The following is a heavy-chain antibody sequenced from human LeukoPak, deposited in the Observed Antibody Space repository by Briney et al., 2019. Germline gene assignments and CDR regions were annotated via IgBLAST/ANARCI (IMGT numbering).Heavy chain of an antibody. J-gene: IGHJ4*02. V-gene: IGHV4-59*01. CDR1: SGSINNYY. CDR2: IYYSGST. D-gene: IGHD3-3*01. Sequence: PSETLSLTCTVSSGSINNYYWNWIRQPPGKGLEWIGYIYYSGSTNYNPSLRSRLTISVHTSNNQFSLKLSSVTAADTAVYYCARGRFLEGTPKDGWIDYWGQGTLVTVSS. CDR3: ARGRFLEGTPKDGWIDY.